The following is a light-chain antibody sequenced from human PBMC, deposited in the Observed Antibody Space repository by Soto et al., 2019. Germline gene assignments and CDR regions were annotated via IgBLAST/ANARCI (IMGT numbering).Light chain of an antibody. CDR3: QQYNSYPRT. CDR1: QSISSW. CDR2: KAS. V-gene: IGKV1-5*03. Sequence: DIPMTQSPSTLSASVGDRVTITCRASQSISSWLAWYPQKPGKAPKLLIYKASSLESGVPSRFSGSGSGTEFTLTISSLQSDDFATYYCQQYNSYPRTFGQGTKVEIK. J-gene: IGKJ1*01.